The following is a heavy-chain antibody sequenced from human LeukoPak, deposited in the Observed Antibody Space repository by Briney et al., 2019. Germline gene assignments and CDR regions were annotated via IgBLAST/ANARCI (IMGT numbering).Heavy chain of an antibody. Sequence: QPGGSLRISCPASGFTFSDYWRHCVRQAPGKGLVWVSIINPDGSTTSYADSVKGRFTNSRDNAKNTLYLQMNSLRAEDTAVYYCAYQLLPNWGQGTLVTVSS. J-gene: IGHJ4*02. CDR3: AYQLLPN. CDR2: INPDGSTT. CDR1: GFTFSDYW. V-gene: IGHV3-74*01. D-gene: IGHD2-2*01.